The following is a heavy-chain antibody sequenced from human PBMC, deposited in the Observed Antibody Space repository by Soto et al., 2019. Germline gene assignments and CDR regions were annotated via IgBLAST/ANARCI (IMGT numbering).Heavy chain of an antibody. CDR2: ITPFNGET. V-gene: IGHV1-18*04. CDR3: ARGRVVVGATIDS. Sequence: ASVKVSCKASGYTFSSNSIHWVRQAPGQGLEWMGWITPFNGETRYAQKFQGRVTMTTDTSTSRVFMELRSVRFDDTAVFYGARGRVVVGATIDSWGQGPLVTFSS. CDR1: GYTFSSNS. J-gene: IGHJ4*02. D-gene: IGHD1-26*01.